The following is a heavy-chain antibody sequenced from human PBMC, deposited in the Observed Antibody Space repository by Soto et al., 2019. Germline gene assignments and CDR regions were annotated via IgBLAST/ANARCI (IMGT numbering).Heavy chain of an antibody. Sequence: SETLSLTCTVSGGSISSDGNYWSWIRQHPGKGLEWIGYIYYSGSTYYKTYLKSRVNISVDTSKNQIYLKLNSVNAADTSVYYCARARMVRGIIYYYGMDVWGQGTTVTVSS. CDR3: ARARMVRGIIYYYGMDV. D-gene: IGHD3-10*01. CDR1: GGSISSDGNY. J-gene: IGHJ6*02. V-gene: IGHV4-31*03. CDR2: IYYSGST.